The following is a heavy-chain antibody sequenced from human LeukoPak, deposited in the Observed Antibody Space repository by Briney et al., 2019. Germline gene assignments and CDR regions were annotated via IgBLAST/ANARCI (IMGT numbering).Heavy chain of an antibody. CDR1: GGSFSGYY. Sequence: SETLSLTCAVYGGSFSGYYWSWIRQPPGKGLEWIGEINHSGSTNYNPSLKSRVTISVDTSKNQFSLQLNSVTPEDTAVYYCAREVGGYDSSGFYRPFDYWGQGTLVTVSS. V-gene: IGHV4-34*01. CDR2: INHSGST. J-gene: IGHJ4*02. CDR3: AREVGGYDSSGFYRPFDY. D-gene: IGHD3-22*01.